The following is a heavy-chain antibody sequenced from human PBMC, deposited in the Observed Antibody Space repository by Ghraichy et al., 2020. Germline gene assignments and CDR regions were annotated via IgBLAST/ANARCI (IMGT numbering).Heavy chain of an antibody. CDR3: ASDLFSVTSSGWYGGGY. CDR2: INPNSGGT. V-gene: IGHV1-2*02. Sequence: ASVKVSCKASGYTFTGYYMHWVRQAPGQGLEWMGWINPNSGGTNYAQKFQGRVTMTRDTSISTAYMELSRLRSDDTAVYYCASDLFSVTSSGWYGGGYWGQGTLVTVSS. J-gene: IGHJ4*02. CDR1: GYTFTGYY. D-gene: IGHD6-19*01.